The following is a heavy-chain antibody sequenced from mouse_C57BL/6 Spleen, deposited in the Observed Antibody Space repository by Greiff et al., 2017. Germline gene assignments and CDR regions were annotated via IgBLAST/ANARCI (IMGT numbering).Heavy chain of an antibody. D-gene: IGHD2-1*01. V-gene: IGHV1-82*01. Sequence: QVQLQQSGPELVKPGASVKISCKASGYAFSSSWMNWVKQRPGKGLEWIGRIYPGDGDTNYNGKFKGKATLTADKSSSTAYMQLSSLTSEASAVYICASEEDGNYGYAMDYWGQGTSVTVAS. CDR3: ASEEDGNYGYAMDY. CDR1: GYAFSSSW. J-gene: IGHJ4*01. CDR2: IYPGDGDT.